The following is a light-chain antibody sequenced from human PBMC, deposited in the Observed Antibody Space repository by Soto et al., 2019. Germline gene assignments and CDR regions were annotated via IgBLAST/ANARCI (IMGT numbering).Light chain of an antibody. V-gene: IGKV3-20*01. J-gene: IGKJ2*01. CDR2: GAT. Sequence: EIVLTQSPGTLSLSPGERATLSCRASQSVSSSHLAWYQQKPGQAPRLLIYGATSMASGSPDRCSVGGSGTDFTLTISRLVPEDFAVYYCQQYGSSPVTFGRGTKLEIK. CDR1: QSVSSSH. CDR3: QQYGSSPVT.